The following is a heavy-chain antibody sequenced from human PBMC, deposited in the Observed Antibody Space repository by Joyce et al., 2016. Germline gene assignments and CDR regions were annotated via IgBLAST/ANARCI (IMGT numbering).Heavy chain of an antibody. D-gene: IGHD4-23*01. CDR2: INPDRGDT. CDR1: GFSFSGYY. CDR3: AREYGGTFYFDY. V-gene: IGHV1-2*02. Sequence: QVQLVQSGAEVKNPGASVKVSCKASGFSFSGYYIHWVRQAPGQGLEGMGWINPDRGDTIYAQKLQGRVTMTRDTSISTVYLELGRLTSDDTALYYCAREYGGTFYFDYWGQVTLVTVSS. J-gene: IGHJ4*02.